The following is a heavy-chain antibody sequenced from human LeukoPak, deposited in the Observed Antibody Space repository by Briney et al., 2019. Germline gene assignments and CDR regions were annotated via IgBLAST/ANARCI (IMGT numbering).Heavy chain of an antibody. CDR3: AKELVRDYYGSGSYFDY. Sequence: GGSLRLSCAASGFTFSSYAMSWVRHAPGKGLEWVSAISGSGGSTYYADSVKGRFTISRDNSKNTLYLQMNSLRAEDTAVYYCAKELVRDYYGSGSYFDYWGQGTLVTVSS. V-gene: IGHV3-23*01. J-gene: IGHJ4*02. CDR1: GFTFSSYA. CDR2: ISGSGGST. D-gene: IGHD3-10*01.